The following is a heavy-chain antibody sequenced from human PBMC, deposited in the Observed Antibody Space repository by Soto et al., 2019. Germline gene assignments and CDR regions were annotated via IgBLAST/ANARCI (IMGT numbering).Heavy chain of an antibody. J-gene: IGHJ4*02. Sequence: QVQLVQSGAEVKKPGSSVKVSCKASGATFSGYAINWVRQAPGQGLEWLGRIVPIFETLNYAERFQGRVASTADESTTTVYMELTNLTHEDTAVYYCVVMGNVAVSNPRGFDYWGQGTQVTFSS. CDR1: GATFSGYA. V-gene: IGHV1-69*18. CDR3: VVMGNVAVSNPRGFDY. D-gene: IGHD6-19*01. CDR2: IVPIFETL.